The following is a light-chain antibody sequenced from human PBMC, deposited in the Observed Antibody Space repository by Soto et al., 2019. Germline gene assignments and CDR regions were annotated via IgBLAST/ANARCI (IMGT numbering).Light chain of an antibody. Sequence: EIVLTQSPGTLSLSPGERATLSCRASQSVSSSYLAWYQQKAGQAPRLLIYGTSTRATGIPARFSGSGSGTDFTLTISSLQFEDFAVYYCQQHTNWPLTFGGGTKVDIK. CDR3: QQHTNWPLT. CDR2: GTS. J-gene: IGKJ4*01. V-gene: IGKV3-15*01. CDR1: QSVSSSY.